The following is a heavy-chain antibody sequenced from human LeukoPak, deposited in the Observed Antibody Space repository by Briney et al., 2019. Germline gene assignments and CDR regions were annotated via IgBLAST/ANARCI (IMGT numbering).Heavy chain of an antibody. Sequence: GASVKVSCKASGGTFSSYAISWVRQAHGQGLEWMGRTIPILGIAKYAQKFQGRLTITADTSTSTAYMELTNLRSDDTAVYYCASQFLLPFDYWGRGTLVTVSS. V-gene: IGHV1-69*04. CDR3: ASQFLLPFDY. CDR1: GGTFSSYA. CDR2: TIPILGIA. D-gene: IGHD3-22*01. J-gene: IGHJ4*02.